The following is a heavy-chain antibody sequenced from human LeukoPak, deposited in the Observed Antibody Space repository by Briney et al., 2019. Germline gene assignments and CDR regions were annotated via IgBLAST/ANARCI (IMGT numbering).Heavy chain of an antibody. V-gene: IGHV4-59*08. CDR2: IYYSGST. CDR1: GGSISSYY. CDR3: ARHRGNSSGYVAY. D-gene: IGHD3-22*01. Sequence: SETLSLTCTVSGGSISSYYWSWIRQPPGKGLEWIGYIYYSGSTNYNPSLKSRVTISVDTSKNQFSLKLSSVTAADTAVHYCARHRGNSSGYVAYWGQGTLVTVSS. J-gene: IGHJ4*02.